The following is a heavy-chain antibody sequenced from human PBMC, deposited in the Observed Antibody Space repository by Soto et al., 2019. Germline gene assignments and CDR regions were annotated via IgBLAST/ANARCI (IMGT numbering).Heavy chain of an antibody. J-gene: IGHJ4*02. CDR1: GFTFSSYA. CDR3: ARTDSVGELADFDY. CDR2: ISYDGSNK. Sequence: QVQLVESGGGVGQPGRSLRLSCAASGFTFSSYAMHWVRQAPGKGLEWVAVISYDGSNKYYADSVKGRFTISRDNSKNTLYLQMNSLRAEDTAVYYCARTDSVGELADFDYWGQGTLVTVSS. D-gene: IGHD3-10*01. V-gene: IGHV3-30-3*01.